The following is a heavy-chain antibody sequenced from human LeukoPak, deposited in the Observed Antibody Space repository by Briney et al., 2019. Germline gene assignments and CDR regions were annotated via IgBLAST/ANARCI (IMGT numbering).Heavy chain of an antibody. CDR1: GYTFTGYY. CDR2: INPSGGT. Sequence: ASVKVSCKASGYTFTGYYLHWVRQAPGQGLEWMGWINPSGGTNYAQKFQGRVTMTRDTSISTAYMELSSLRSEDTAVYYCARVGRYYDSSGYHLDAFDIWGQGTMVTVSS. CDR3: ARVGRYYDSSGYHLDAFDI. V-gene: IGHV1-2*02. D-gene: IGHD3-22*01. J-gene: IGHJ3*02.